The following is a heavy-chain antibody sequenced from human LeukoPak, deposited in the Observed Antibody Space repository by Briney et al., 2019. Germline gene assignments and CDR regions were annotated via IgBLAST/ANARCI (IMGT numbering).Heavy chain of an antibody. CDR1: GGSISSHY. J-gene: IGHJ6*03. D-gene: IGHD1-26*01. CDR3: ARDRPTSYYYYYMDV. CDR2: IYYSGST. V-gene: IGHV4-59*11. Sequence: PSETLSLTCTVSGGSISSHYWSWIRQPPGKGLEWIGYIYYSGSTNYNPSLKSRVTISVDTSKNQFSLKLSSVTAADTAVYYCARDRPTSYYYYYMDVWGKGTTVTVSS.